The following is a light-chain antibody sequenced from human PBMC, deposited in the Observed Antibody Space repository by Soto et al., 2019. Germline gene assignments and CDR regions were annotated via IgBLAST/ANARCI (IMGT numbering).Light chain of an antibody. CDR1: SSNIGSNT. CDR3: AAWDDSLNGPGV. Sequence: QPVLTQPPSASGTPGQRVTISCSGGSSNIGSNTVNWYQQLPGTAPKLLIYSNNQRPSGVPDRFSGSKSGTSASLAISGLQSEDEADCYCAAWDDSLNGPGVFGGGTKLTVL. V-gene: IGLV1-44*01. J-gene: IGLJ3*02. CDR2: SNN.